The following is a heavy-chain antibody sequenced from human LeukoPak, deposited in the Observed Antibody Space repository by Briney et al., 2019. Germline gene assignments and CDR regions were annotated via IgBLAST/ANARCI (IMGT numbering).Heavy chain of an antibody. J-gene: IGHJ4*02. CDR3: ARGRVEICDY. V-gene: IGHV1-2*02. D-gene: IGHD5-12*01. CDR2: INPNSGGT. CDR1: GYTFTGYY. Sequence: ASVKVSCKASGYTFTGYYMHGVGQAPGQGLDWMGWINPNSGGTNYAQKFQGRVTITRNTSISTGYMELSSLRSEDTGVYYCARGRVEICDYWGQGTLVTVCS.